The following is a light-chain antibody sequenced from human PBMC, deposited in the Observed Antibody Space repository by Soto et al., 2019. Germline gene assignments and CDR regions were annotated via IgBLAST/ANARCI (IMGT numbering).Light chain of an antibody. V-gene: IGLV2-14*01. CDR3: SSYTSSSPVV. CDR2: EVS. CDR1: SSDVGGYNY. J-gene: IGLJ2*01. Sequence: QSALTQPASVSWSPGQSITISCTGTSSDVGGYNYVSWYQQHPGKAPKLMIYEVSNRPSGVSNRFSGSKSGNTASLTISGLQAEDEADYCCSSYTSSSPVVFGGGTKLTVL.